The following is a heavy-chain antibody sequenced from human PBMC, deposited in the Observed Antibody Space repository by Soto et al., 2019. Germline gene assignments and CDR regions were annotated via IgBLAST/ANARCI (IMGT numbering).Heavy chain of an antibody. CDR3: ARGGSAVLRFLEWLFGDYMDV. Sequence: SETLSLTCAVYGGSFSGYYWSWIRQPPGKGLEWIGEINHSGSTNYNPSLKSRVTISVDTSKNQFSLKLSSVTAADTAVYYCARGGSAVLRFLEWLFGDYMDVWGKGTTVT. CDR1: GGSFSGYY. V-gene: IGHV4-34*01. CDR2: INHSGST. J-gene: IGHJ6*03. D-gene: IGHD3-3*01.